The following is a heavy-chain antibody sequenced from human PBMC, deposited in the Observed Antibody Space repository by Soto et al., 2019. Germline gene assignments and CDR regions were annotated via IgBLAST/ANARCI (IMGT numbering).Heavy chain of an antibody. CDR3: ARDAEGGSDCDLRY. D-gene: IGHD3-10*01. Sequence: QVQLVESGGGVVQPGRSLRLSCAASGFTFSRYTMHWVRQAPGKGLEWMAFISDDGNNKYYADSVKGQFTISRDNSKHTLYLQMNSLRPEDTAVYYCARDAEGGSDCDLRYWGQGTLVTVSS. V-gene: IGHV3-30-3*01. CDR1: GFTFSRYT. J-gene: IGHJ4*02. CDR2: ISDDGNNK.